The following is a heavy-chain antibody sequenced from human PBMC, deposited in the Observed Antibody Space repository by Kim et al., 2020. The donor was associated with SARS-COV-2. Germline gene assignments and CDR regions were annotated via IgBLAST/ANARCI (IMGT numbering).Heavy chain of an antibody. D-gene: IGHD6-25*01. CDR3: VRVCSGSYFSDFDY. Sequence: GGSLRLSCAASGLTFSSYAMPWVRQAPGKGLEWVAVISYDGSNKYYADSVKGRFTSSRDNSKNTLYLQMNSLRAEDTAVYYCVRVCSGSYFSDFDYWGKG. CDR2: ISYDGSNK. V-gene: IGHV3-30-3*01. CDR1: GLTFSSYA. J-gene: IGHJ4*02.